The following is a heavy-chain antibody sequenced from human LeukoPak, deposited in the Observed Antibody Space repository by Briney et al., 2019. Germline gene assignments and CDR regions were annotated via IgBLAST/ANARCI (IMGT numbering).Heavy chain of an antibody. CDR1: VGTFSSYA. V-gene: IGHV1-69*13. Sequence: SVKVSCKDSVGTFSSYAISWVRQAPGQGLEWMEGVIPMFATANYAPKFQDRVTITADESTSTAYMELRSLRSEDTAVYHCARGPHGDYGYFDYWGQGTLVTVSS. J-gene: IGHJ4*02. D-gene: IGHD4-17*01. CDR2: VIPMFATA. CDR3: ARGPHGDYGYFDY.